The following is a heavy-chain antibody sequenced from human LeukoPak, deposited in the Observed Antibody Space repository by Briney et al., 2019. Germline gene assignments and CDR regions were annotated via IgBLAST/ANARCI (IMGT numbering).Heavy chain of an antibody. CDR2: IWYDGSNK. D-gene: IGHD1-26*01. V-gene: IGHV3-33*08. Sequence: PGGSLRLSCAASGFTFSSYGMHWVRQAPGKGLEWVAVIWYDGSNKYYADSVKGRFTISRDNSKNTLYLQMNSLRAEDTAVYYCARDRESYLTTYDAFDIWGQGTMVTVSS. J-gene: IGHJ3*02. CDR1: GFTFSSYG. CDR3: ARDRESYLTTYDAFDI.